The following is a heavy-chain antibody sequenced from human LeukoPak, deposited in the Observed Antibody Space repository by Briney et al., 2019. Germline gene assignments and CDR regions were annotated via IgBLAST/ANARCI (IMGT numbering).Heavy chain of an antibody. J-gene: IGHJ3*02. CDR2: MSPNSGNT. CDR1: GFTFTNYD. D-gene: IGHD6-13*01. Sequence: GASVKVSCKTSGFTFTNYDINWMRQATGQGLEWMGWMSPNSGNTGYAQKFQGRVTMTRSTSISTAYMELSSLRFEDTAVYYCARGRKAADLNAFDIWGQGTMVTVSS. V-gene: IGHV1-8*01. CDR3: ARGRKAADLNAFDI.